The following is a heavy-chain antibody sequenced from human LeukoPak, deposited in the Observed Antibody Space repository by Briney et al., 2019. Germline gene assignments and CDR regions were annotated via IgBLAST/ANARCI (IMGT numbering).Heavy chain of an antibody. CDR2: RFYSEST. CDR3: SRVRWDFETD. Sequence: SETLSHTSILPGGSISRYYWTRIRPPPGEGLEWVGYRFYSESTTYNPSLKRPVTISVDTSKILYNTKLISMTAAYTPIYKSSRVRWDFETDWGEGTLVTVSS. D-gene: IGHD1-26*01. J-gene: IGHJ1*01. V-gene: IGHV4-59*01. CDR1: GGSISRYY.